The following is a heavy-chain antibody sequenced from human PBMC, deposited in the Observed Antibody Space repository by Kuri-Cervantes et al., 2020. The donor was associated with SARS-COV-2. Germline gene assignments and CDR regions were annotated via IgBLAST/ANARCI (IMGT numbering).Heavy chain of an antibody. Sequence: GGSLRLSCAASGFTFSSYAMSWVRQAPGKGLEWVSAISGSGGSTYYADSVKGRFTISRDNSKNTLYLQMNSLRAEDTAVYYCARARIVVFAVVSNEFDNWGPGTLVTVSS. CDR1: GFTFSSYA. D-gene: IGHD3-3*01. V-gene: IGHV3-23*01. CDR3: ARARIVVFAVVSNEFDN. J-gene: IGHJ4*02. CDR2: ISGSGGST.